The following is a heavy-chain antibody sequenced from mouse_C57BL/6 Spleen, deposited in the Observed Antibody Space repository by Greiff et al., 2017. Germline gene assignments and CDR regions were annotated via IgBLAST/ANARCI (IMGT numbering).Heavy chain of an antibody. V-gene: IGHV1-69*01. CDR1: GYTFTSYW. Sequence: VQLQQPGAELVMPGASVKLSCKASGYTFTSYWMPWVKQRPGQGLEWIGEIDPSDSYTNYNQKFKGKSTLTVDKSSSTAYMQLSSLTSEDSAVYYCARSGSGWFAYWGQGTLVTVSA. D-gene: IGHD3-1*01. CDR3: ARSGSGWFAY. CDR2: IDPSDSYT. J-gene: IGHJ3*01.